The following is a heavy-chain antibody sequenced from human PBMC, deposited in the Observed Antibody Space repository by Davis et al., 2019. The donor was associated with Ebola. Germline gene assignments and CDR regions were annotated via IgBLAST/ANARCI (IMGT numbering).Heavy chain of an antibody. CDR1: GFTFSGSA. V-gene: IGHV3-73*01. Sequence: GGSLRLSCAASGFTFSGSAMHWLRQSSGKRLEWFGRIRSKANSYATAYAASVKGRFTISRDDSKNTAYLQMNSLKTEDTAVYYCICSQQPFDYWGQGTLVTVSS. CDR2: IRSKANSYAT. CDR3: ICSQQPFDY. D-gene: IGHD3-10*02. J-gene: IGHJ4*02.